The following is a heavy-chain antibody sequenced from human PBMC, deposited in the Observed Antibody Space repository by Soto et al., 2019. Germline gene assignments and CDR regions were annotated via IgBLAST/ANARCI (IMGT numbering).Heavy chain of an antibody. Sequence: QLQLQESGPGLVKPWETLSLTCTVAGGSISSRSYYWGWIRQPPGKGLEWIGTIYSSGTTYYNPSLKSRVTVSVDTSKNQFSLRLSAVTASDTAVYYCARRYSGYDPGDYWGQGTLVTVSS. J-gene: IGHJ4*02. D-gene: IGHD5-12*01. CDR2: IYSSGTT. V-gene: IGHV4-39*01. CDR3: ARRYSGYDPGDY. CDR1: GGSISSRSYY.